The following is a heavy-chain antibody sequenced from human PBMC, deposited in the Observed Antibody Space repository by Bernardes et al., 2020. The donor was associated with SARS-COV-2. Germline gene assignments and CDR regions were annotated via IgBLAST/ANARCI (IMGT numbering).Heavy chain of an antibody. CDR2: ISGRGSST. J-gene: IGHJ6*02. CDR3: AKVIAAAGKGGVFDYYYGMDV. CDR1: GFTFRISA. Sequence: GGSLRLSCTASGFTFRISAMSWVRQAPGKGLEWVSAISGRGSSTCYADSVRGRFTISRDNSKNTLYMQMNSLRAEDTAVYYCAKVIAAAGKGGVFDYYYGMDVWGQGTTVTVSS. D-gene: IGHD6-13*01. V-gene: IGHV3-23*01.